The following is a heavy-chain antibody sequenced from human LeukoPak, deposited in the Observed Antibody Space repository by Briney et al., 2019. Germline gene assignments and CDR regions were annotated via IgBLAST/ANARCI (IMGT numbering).Heavy chain of an antibody. CDR1: GFTFSSYG. Sequence: PGRPLRLSCAASGFTFSSYGMHWVRRPPGKGLEWVAVISYDGINKYHADSVKGRFTISRDNSKNTLYLQMNSLRAEDTALYYCANLYGDSGLDYWVQGTLVTVSS. CDR2: ISYDGINK. J-gene: IGHJ4*02. D-gene: IGHD4-17*01. V-gene: IGHV3-30*18. CDR3: ANLYGDSGLDY.